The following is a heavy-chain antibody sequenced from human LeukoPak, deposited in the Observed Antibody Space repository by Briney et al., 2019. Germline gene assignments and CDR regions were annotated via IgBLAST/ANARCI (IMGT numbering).Heavy chain of an antibody. D-gene: IGHD1-1*01. CDR2: ISAYNGNT. CDR1: GYTFTSYG. CDR3: ARDRGSFKLEVFDY. Sequence: ASVKVSCKASGYTFTSYGISWVRQAPGQERKGMGWISAYNGNTNYAQKLQGRVTMTTDTSTSTAYMELRSLRSDDTAVYYCARDRGSFKLEVFDYWGQGTLVTVSS. V-gene: IGHV1-18*01. J-gene: IGHJ4*02.